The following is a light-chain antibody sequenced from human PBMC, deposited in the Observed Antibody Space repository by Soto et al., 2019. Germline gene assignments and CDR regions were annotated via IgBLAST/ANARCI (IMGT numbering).Light chain of an antibody. CDR3: SSFVGSNNFV. J-gene: IGLJ1*01. Sequence: QSSLTQPPSASGAPGQSVTFSCPGTSSDIGRYNYVSWYQQHPGKAPKLMIFGVNKRPSGVPDRFSGSKSGNTASLTVSGLQAEDEADYFCSSFVGSNNFVFGTGTKVTVL. V-gene: IGLV2-8*01. CDR1: SSDIGRYNY. CDR2: GVN.